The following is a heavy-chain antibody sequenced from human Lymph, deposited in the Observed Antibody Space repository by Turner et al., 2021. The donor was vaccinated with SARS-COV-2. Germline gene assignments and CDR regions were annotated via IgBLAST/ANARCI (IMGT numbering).Heavy chain of an antibody. CDR3: ARVEMATISFDY. CDR2: IKQDGSEK. J-gene: IGHJ4*02. V-gene: IGHV3-7*01. Sequence: EVPLVESGGGLVQPGGSLRLSCAASGFTFSLYWMSWVRQAPGKGLGGGANIKQDGSEKYYVDAVKGRFTISRDNAKNSLYLQMNSLRAEDTAVYYCARVEMATISFDYWGQGTLVPVSS. CDR1: GFTFSLYW.